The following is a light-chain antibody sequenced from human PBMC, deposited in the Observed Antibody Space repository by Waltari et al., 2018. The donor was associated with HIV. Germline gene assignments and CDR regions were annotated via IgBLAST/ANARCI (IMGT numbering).Light chain of an antibody. CDR3: QQYKYWPET. Sequence: EVVLTQAPSTLSVSLGEGASLSCRASQNITNKLGWYQQKGGQAPRLLIYDASRRATAIPDRFSGSGSGTEFNLTIIRLVFEDVAVYVCQQYKYWPETFGQGTKVEIK. CDR2: DAS. V-gene: IGKV3D-15*01. CDR1: QNITNK. J-gene: IGKJ1*01.